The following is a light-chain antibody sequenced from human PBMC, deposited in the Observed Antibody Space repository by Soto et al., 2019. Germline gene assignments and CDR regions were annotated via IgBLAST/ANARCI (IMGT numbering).Light chain of an antibody. Sequence: QSALTQPPSASGSPGQSVTISCTGTSSDVGSYNYVYWYQQYPGKAPKLMIYEISKRPSGVPDRFSGSKSGNTASLTVSGLQAEDEADYYCSSYAGSNNLVFGGGTQLTVL. CDR2: EIS. J-gene: IGLJ2*01. V-gene: IGLV2-8*01. CDR3: SSYAGSNNLV. CDR1: SSDVGSYNY.